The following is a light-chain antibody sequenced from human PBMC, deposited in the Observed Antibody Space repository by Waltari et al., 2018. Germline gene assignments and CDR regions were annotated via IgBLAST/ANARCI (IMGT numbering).Light chain of an antibody. CDR1: SSNNGRKP. CDR3: ATWDDSLNGFYV. Sequence: QSVLTQPPSASGTRGQRVTIRCSGSSSNNGRKPVNWYQQLPGTAPKLLIYSNNLRPSGVPDRFSGSKSGTSASLAISGLQSEDEADYYCATWDDSLNGFYVFGTGTKVTVL. J-gene: IGLJ1*01. V-gene: IGLV1-44*01. CDR2: SNN.